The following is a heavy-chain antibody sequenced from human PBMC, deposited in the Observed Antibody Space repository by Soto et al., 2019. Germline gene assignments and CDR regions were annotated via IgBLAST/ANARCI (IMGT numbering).Heavy chain of an antibody. CDR1: GGSLSVYY. CDR2: INHSGST. D-gene: IGHD3-3*01. CDR3: ALISVRFSTFYSYMDV. Sequence: QVQLQQWGAGLLKPSETLSLTGGVYGGSLSVYYWSWIRQSPGTALEWIGEINHSGSTNYNPSFKSRDTMSVDTSKNQFSVKLTSVTAADTAVYYCALISVRFSTFYSYMDVWGGGTTVTVSS. J-gene: IGHJ6*03. V-gene: IGHV4-34*02.